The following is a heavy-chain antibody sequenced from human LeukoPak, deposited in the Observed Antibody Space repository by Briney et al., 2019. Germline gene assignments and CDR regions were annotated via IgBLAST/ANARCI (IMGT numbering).Heavy chain of an antibody. D-gene: IGHD2-8*01. CDR2: INSDGSTT. CDR1: GFTFSSYW. Sequence: PGGSPRLSCATSGFTFSSYWMPWVRQAPGKGLVWVSGINSDGSTTSFADSVKGRFTISRDNAKNTLYLQMNSLRADDTAVYYCARGGVAGGFDLWGQGTMVTVSS. J-gene: IGHJ3*01. V-gene: IGHV3-74*01. CDR3: ARGGVAGGFDL.